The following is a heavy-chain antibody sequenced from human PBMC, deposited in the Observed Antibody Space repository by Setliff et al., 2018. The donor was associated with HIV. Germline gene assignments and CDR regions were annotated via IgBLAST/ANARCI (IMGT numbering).Heavy chain of an antibody. D-gene: IGHD6-13*01. J-gene: IGHJ6*02. CDR2: ISYDGFNK. Sequence: GGSLRLSCAASEFTFSSYAMHWVRQAPGKGLEWVAVISYDGFNKYYAKSVKGRFTISRDNSKSTLYLQMNSLRAEDTAVYYCARSDVAAAVYYYGMDVWGQGTTVTVSS. CDR1: EFTFSSYA. CDR3: ARSDVAAAVYYYGMDV. V-gene: IGHV3-30-3*01.